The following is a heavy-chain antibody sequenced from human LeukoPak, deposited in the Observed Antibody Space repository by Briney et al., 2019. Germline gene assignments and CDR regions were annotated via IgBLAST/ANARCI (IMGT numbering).Heavy chain of an antibody. J-gene: IGHJ5*02. Sequence: GGSLRLSCAASGFTFSSYAMSWVRQAPGEGLEWVSAISGSGGSTYYADSVKGRFTISRDNSKNTLYLQMNSLRAEDTAVYYCAKVGDTAMVSAWFDPWGQGTLVTVSS. CDR1: GFTFSSYA. V-gene: IGHV3-23*01. CDR2: ISGSGGST. CDR3: AKVGDTAMVSAWFDP. D-gene: IGHD5-18*01.